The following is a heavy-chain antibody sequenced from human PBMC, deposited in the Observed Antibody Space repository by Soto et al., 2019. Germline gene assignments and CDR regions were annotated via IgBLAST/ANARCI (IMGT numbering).Heavy chain of an antibody. D-gene: IGHD3-22*01. CDR1: GGSISSYY. J-gene: IGHJ4*02. CDR2: IYYSGST. V-gene: IGHV4-59*01. Sequence: PSETLSLTCTVSGGSISSYYWSWIRQPPGKGLEWIGYIYYSGSTNYNPSLKSRVTISVDTSKNQFSLKLSSVTAADTAVYYCARVGQPYYYDSSGYYLWGQGTLVTVSS. CDR3: ARVGQPYYYDSSGYYL.